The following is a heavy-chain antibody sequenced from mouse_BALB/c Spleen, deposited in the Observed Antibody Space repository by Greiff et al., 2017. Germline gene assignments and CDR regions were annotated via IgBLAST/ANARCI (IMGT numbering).Heavy chain of an antibody. V-gene: IGHV1-12*01. J-gene: IGHJ2*01. CDR2: IYPGNGDT. CDR3: ARERNFDY. Sequence: LQQPGAELVKPGASVKMSCKASGYTFTSYNMHWVKQTPGQGLEWIGAIYPGNGDTSYNQKFKGKATLTADKSSSTAYMQLSSLTSEDSAVYYCARERNFDYWGQGTTLTVSS. CDR1: GYTFTSYN.